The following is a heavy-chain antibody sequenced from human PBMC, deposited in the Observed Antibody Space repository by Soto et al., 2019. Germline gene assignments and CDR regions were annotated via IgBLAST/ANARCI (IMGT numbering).Heavy chain of an antibody. D-gene: IGHD3-3*01. CDR1: GFTFGDYA. J-gene: IGHJ6*03. CDR2: IRSKAYGGTT. CDR3: TRDAGYYDFWSGYYTSDYYYYYMDV. Sequence: GGSLRLSCTASGFTFGDYAMSWFRQAPGKGLEWVGFIRSKAYGGTTEYAASVKGRFTISRDDSKSIAYLQMNSLKTEDTAVYYCTRDAGYYDFWSGYYTSDYYYYYMDVWGKGTTVTVSS. V-gene: IGHV3-49*03.